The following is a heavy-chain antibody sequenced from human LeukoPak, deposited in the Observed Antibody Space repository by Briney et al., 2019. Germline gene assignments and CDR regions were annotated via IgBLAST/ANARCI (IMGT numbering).Heavy chain of an antibody. Sequence: ASVKVSCRASGYIFSDYYIYWVRQAPGQGLECMGWINPDSGDTKYARKFQGRVTMTRDTSINTVYMELSRLTSDDTAVYYCARDGPRIAVDFDYWGQGTLVTVSA. V-gene: IGHV1-2*02. CDR1: GYIFSDYY. CDR3: ARDGPRIAVDFDY. J-gene: IGHJ4*02. D-gene: IGHD6-19*01. CDR2: INPDSGDT.